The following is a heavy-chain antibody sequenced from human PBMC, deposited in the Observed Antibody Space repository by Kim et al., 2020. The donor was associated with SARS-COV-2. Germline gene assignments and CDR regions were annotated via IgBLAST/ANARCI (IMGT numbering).Heavy chain of an antibody. Sequence: SETLSLTCTVSGGSISSADYYWSWIRQPPGKGLEWIEYISYSGTTYYNPSLKSRFTISIDTSKNQFSLKLSSVTAADTAVYYCARDRTGDYRSDYYYFDYWGQGTLVTVSS. J-gene: IGHJ4*02. D-gene: IGHD2-8*02. CDR3: ARDRTGDYRSDYYYFDY. V-gene: IGHV4-30-4*01. CDR2: ISYSGTT. CDR1: GGSISSADYY.